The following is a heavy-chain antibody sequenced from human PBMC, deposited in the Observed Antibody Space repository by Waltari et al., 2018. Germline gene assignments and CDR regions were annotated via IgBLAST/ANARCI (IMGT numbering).Heavy chain of an antibody. CDR2: IESDESRT. Sequence: EVQLVESGGALVQPGGSLRLSCAPSGLTFSRYWMHWVRQAPGKGLMWVSHIESDESRTTYADSVKGRFTISRDNAKNTVYLQMNSLRDEDTAVYYCVRDEPGDGLDYWGQGTLVTVSS. D-gene: IGHD7-27*01. J-gene: IGHJ4*02. CDR1: GLTFSRYW. V-gene: IGHV3-74*03. CDR3: VRDEPGDGLDY.